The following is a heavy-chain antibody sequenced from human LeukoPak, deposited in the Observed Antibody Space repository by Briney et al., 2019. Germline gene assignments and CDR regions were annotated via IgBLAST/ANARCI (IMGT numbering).Heavy chain of an antibody. Sequence: RASVKVSCKASGYTFTGYYMHWVRQAPGQGLEWMGWTNPNSGGTNYAQKFQGRVTMTRDTSISTAYMELSRLRSDDTAVYYCARDISTQRYDAFDIWGQGTMVTVSS. D-gene: IGHD2-15*01. J-gene: IGHJ3*02. CDR1: GYTFTGYY. CDR2: TNPNSGGT. V-gene: IGHV1-2*02. CDR3: ARDISTQRYDAFDI.